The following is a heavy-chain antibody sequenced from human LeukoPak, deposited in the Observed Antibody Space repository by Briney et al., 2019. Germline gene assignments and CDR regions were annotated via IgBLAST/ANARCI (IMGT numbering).Heavy chain of an antibody. J-gene: IGHJ3*02. V-gene: IGHV1-69*05. Sequence: ASVKVSCKASGYTFTGYYMHWVRQAPGQGLEWMGRIIPIFGTANYAQKFQGRVTITTDESTSTAYMELSSLRSEDTAVYYCARVFHYDFWSGYLPKDAFDIWGQGTMVTVSS. CDR1: GYTFTGYY. CDR3: ARVFHYDFWSGYLPKDAFDI. CDR2: IIPIFGTA. D-gene: IGHD3-3*01.